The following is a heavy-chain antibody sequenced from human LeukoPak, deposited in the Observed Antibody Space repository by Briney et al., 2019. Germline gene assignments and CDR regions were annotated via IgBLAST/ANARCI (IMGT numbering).Heavy chain of an antibody. D-gene: IGHD4-23*01. CDR1: GFTFSSYG. J-gene: IGHJ4*02. V-gene: IGHV3-30*18. CDR3: AKGGGGKGYYFDY. Sequence: GRSLRLSCAASGFTFSSYGMHWVRQAPGKGLEWVAVISYDGSNKYYADSVKGRFTISRDNSMNTLYLQMNSLRAEDTAVYYCAKGGGGKGYYFDYWGQGTLVTVSS. CDR2: ISYDGSNK.